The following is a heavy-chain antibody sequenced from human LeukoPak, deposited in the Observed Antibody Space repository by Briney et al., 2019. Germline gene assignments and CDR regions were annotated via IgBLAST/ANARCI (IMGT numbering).Heavy chain of an antibody. CDR1: GFTFSSYG. V-gene: IGHV3-30*18. CDR2: ISYDGSNK. J-gene: IGHJ4*02. CDR3: AKDGFERWLPLV. Sequence: PGGSLRLSCAASGFTFSSYGMHWVRQAPGKGLEWVAVISYDGSNKYYADSVKGRFTISRDNSKNTLYLQMNSLRAEDTAVYYCAKDGFERWLPLVWGQGTLVTVSS. D-gene: IGHD5-24*01.